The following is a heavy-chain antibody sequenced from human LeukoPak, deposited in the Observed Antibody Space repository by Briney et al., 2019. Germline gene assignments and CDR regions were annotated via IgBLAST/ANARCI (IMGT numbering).Heavy chain of an antibody. V-gene: IGHV3-21*01. J-gene: IGHJ6*03. D-gene: IGHD2-21*01. CDR3: VREGWVMNMDV. CDR1: DFTFSSYI. CDR2: ISSSGRFI. Sequence: GESLRLSCVAYDFTFSSYILHWVRQAPGKGLEWISSISSSGRFIYDADSVKGRFTISRDNDKKSVYLQMNSLRAADTAVYYCVREGWVMNMDVWGKGATVTVSS.